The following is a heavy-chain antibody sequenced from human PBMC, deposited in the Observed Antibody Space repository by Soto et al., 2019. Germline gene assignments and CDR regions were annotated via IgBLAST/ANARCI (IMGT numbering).Heavy chain of an antibody. V-gene: IGHV3-21*01. D-gene: IGHD1-26*01. CDR3: TRDEGGSYDNWFTP. CDR1: FTFSSYS. Sequence: PGGSLRLSCTFTFSSYSLNWVRQAPGKGLEWVSSISSGSAYIKYADSVKGRFTISRDNANNLLYLQMRSLRVDDTAVYYCTRDEGGSYDNWFTPWGQGTLGTGSS. J-gene: IGHJ5*02. CDR2: ISSGSAYI.